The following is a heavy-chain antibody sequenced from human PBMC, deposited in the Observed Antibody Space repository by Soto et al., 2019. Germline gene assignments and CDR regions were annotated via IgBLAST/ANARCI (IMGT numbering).Heavy chain of an antibody. CDR1: GGSFSGYY. CDR2: INHSGST. V-gene: IGHV4-34*01. D-gene: IGHD3-10*01. J-gene: IGHJ6*02. Sequence: SEPLSLTCAVYGGSFSGYYWSWIRQPPGKGLEWIGEINHSGSTNYNPSLKSRVTISVDTSKNQFSLKLSSVTAADTAVYYCARVCRTYYYGSGSYRNYYYYGMDVWGQGATVAVSS. CDR3: ARVCRTYYYGSGSYRNYYYYGMDV.